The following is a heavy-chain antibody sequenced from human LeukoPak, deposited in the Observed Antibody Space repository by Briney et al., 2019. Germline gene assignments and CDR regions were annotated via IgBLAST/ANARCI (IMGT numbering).Heavy chain of an antibody. CDR3: ASSGSWYDWEDYYYMDV. CDR1: GFTFDDYG. D-gene: IGHD6-13*01. CDR2: INWNNGKT. J-gene: IGHJ6*03. Sequence: RPGGSLRLSCAASGFTFDDYGMSWVRQVPGKGLEWVAGINWNNGKTNYADSVKGRFTISRDNAKNSLYLQMNSLRAEDTAVYYCASSGSWYDWEDYYYMDVWGKGTTVTVSS. V-gene: IGHV3-20*04.